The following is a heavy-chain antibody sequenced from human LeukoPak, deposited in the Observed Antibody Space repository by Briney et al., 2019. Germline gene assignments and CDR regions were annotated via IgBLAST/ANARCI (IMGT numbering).Heavy chain of an antibody. Sequence: SETLSLTCTVSGDSISSYYWSWLRQPPGKGLEWIGYIYYSGTTNYNPSLKSRVTISVDTSKNQFSLKLSSVTAADTAVYYCARQDGSGFLRIWGQGTLVTVSS. CDR2: IYYSGTT. CDR1: GDSISSYY. CDR3: ARQDGSGFLRI. V-gene: IGHV4-59*08. J-gene: IGHJ4*02. D-gene: IGHD6-19*01.